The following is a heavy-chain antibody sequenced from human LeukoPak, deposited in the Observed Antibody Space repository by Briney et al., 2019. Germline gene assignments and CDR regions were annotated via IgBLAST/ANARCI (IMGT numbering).Heavy chain of an antibody. CDR3: ARGYRVGARWFDP. CDR1: GGSFSGYY. Sequence: SETLSLTCAVYGGSFSGYYWSWIRQPPGKGLEWIGEINHSGSTNYNTSLKSRVTISVDTSKNQFSLKLSSVTAADTAVYYCARGYRVGARWFDPWGQGTLVTVSS. J-gene: IGHJ5*02. V-gene: IGHV4-34*01. D-gene: IGHD1-26*01. CDR2: INHSGST.